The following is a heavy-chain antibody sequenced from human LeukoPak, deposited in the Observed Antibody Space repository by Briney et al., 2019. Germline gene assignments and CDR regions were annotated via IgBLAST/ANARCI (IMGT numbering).Heavy chain of an antibody. V-gene: IGHV4-4*02. D-gene: IGHD3-10*01. CDR1: GDSVTSDNW. Sequence: SETLSLTCAVSGDSVTSDNWWSWVRQPPGKGLEWIGEIYHSGATNYKSSLKSRVTISVDTSKNLFSLKLSSVTAADTAVYYCAKSNGYGLVDIWGQGTMVTVSS. CDR3: AKSNGYGLVDI. J-gene: IGHJ3*02. CDR2: IYHSGAT.